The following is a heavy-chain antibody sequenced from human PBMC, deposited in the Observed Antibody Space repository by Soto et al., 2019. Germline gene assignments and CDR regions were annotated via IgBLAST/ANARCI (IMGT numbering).Heavy chain of an antibody. CDR3: ARKAQFRGYSGDWFDP. D-gene: IGHD5-12*01. CDR1: SVSISSSNW. CDR2: IYHSGST. V-gene: IGHV4-4*02. Sequence: PSETLSLTCAVSSVSISSSNWWSWVRQPPGKGLEWIGEIYHSGSTNYNPSLKSRVTISVDKSKNQFSLKLSSVTAADTAVYYRARKAQFRGYSGDWFDPWGQGTLVTVSS. J-gene: IGHJ5*02.